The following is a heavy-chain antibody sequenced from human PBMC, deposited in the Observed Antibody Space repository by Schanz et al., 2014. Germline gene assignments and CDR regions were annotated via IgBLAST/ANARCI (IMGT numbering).Heavy chain of an antibody. CDR2: VHPGGST. J-gene: IGHJ5*02. V-gene: IGHV3-66*01. CDR3: ARPALWFGDNCFDP. Sequence: MQLVESGGGLVQPGGSLRLSCAVSGFIVRSNYMTWVRQAPGKGLEWVSFVHPGGSTYYPDSVKGRFTISRDSSKNTLYLQMNSLRPEDTAVYYCARPALWFGDNCFDPWGQGTLVTVSS. D-gene: IGHD3-10*01. CDR1: GFIVRSNY.